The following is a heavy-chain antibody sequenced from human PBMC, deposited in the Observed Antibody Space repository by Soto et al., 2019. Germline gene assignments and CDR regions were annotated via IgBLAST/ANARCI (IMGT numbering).Heavy chain of an antibody. CDR3: ARHREYSGYVISPRGY. CDR1: GFTFSSYS. V-gene: IGHV3-21*01. Sequence: GGSLRLSCAASGFTFSSYSMNWVRQAPGKGLEWVSSISSSSSYIYYADSVKGRFTISRDNAKNSLYLQMNSLRAEDTAVYYCARHREYSGYVISPRGYWGQGTLVTVSS. J-gene: IGHJ4*02. CDR2: ISSSSSYI. D-gene: IGHD5-12*01.